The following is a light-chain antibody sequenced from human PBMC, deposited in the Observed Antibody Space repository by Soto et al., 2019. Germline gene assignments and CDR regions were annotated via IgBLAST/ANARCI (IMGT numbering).Light chain of an antibody. CDR2: AAS. CDR3: LQLNSYPRT. Sequence: DIQMTQSPSTLSASLGDRVTITWRASQSISSWLAWYQQKPGKAPKRLIYAASSLQSGAPSRFSGSGSGTEFTLTISSLQTEDFATYYCLQLNSYPRTFGQGTKVDIK. V-gene: IGKV1-17*01. J-gene: IGKJ1*01. CDR1: QSISSW.